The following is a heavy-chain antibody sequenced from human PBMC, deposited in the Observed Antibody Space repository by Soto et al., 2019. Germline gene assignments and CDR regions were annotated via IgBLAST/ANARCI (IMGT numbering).Heavy chain of an antibody. CDR1: GYTFTSYF. V-gene: IGHV1-46*01. J-gene: IGHJ6*02. Sequence: SVKLSWKASGYTFTSYFLRWVRQSPEQGLEWMGIINPSGGSTSYAQKFQGRVTMTRDTSTSTVYMELSSLRSEDTAVYYCATSGVVVTPLVYYYYGMDVWGQGTTVTVSS. CDR3: ATSGVVVTPLVYYYYGMDV. CDR2: INPSGGST. D-gene: IGHD2-21*02.